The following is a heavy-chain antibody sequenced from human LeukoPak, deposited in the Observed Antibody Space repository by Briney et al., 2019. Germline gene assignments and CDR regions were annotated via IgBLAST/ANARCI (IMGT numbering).Heavy chain of an antibody. V-gene: IGHV3-33*01. CDR2: IWYDGSNK. D-gene: IGHD2-2*01. CDR1: GFTFSSYG. J-gene: IGHJ6*03. CDR3: ARYPRCSSTSCDPHYYYYMDV. Sequence: PGGSLRLSCAASGFTFSSYGMHWVRQAPGKGLEWVAVIWYDGSNKYYADSVKGRFTISRDNSKNTLYLQMNSLRAEDTAVYYCARYPRCSSTSCDPHYYYYMDVWGKGTTVTVSS.